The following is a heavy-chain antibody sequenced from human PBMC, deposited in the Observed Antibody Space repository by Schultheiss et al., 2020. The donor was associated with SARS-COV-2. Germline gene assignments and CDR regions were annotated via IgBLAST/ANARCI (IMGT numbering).Heavy chain of an antibody. J-gene: IGHJ4*02. D-gene: IGHD4-23*01. CDR1: GDTLSRGSAA. Sequence: SQTLSLTCAISGDTLSRGSAAWNWIRQSPSRGLEWLGRTYYKSKWYNDYAESVKGRITINPDTSKNQFSLQLSSVTPEDTAVYYCARAHGGNFDYWGQGTLVTVSS. CDR3: ARAHGGNFDY. V-gene: IGHV6-1*01. CDR2: TYYKSKWYN.